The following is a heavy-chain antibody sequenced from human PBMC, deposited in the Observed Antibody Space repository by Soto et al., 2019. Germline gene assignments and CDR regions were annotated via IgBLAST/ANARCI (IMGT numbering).Heavy chain of an antibody. D-gene: IGHD5-12*01. J-gene: IGHJ3*02. CDR1: GGSISSGAYY. CDR2: IYYSGST. CDR3: ARDGYKHDAFDI. V-gene: IGHV4-31*03. Sequence: KPSETLSLTCTVSGGSISSGAYYWSWIRQHPGKGLEWIGYIYYSGSTYYNPSLKSRVSISVDTSTTQFSLILSSVTAAATAVYYCARDGYKHDAFDIWGQGTMVTVSS.